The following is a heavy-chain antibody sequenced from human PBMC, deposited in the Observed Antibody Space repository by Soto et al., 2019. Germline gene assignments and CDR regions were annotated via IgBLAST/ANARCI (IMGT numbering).Heavy chain of an antibody. V-gene: IGHV3-48*01. CDR3: ARSLYCSGGSCYSTAGY. D-gene: IGHD2-15*01. CDR2: ISSSSSTI. J-gene: IGHJ4*02. Sequence: PGGSLRLSCAASGFTFSSYSMNWVRQAPGKGLEWVSYISSSSSTIYYADSVKGRFTISRDNAKNSLYLQMNSLRAEDTAVYYCARSLYCSGGSCYSTAGYWGQGTLVTVSS. CDR1: GFTFSSYS.